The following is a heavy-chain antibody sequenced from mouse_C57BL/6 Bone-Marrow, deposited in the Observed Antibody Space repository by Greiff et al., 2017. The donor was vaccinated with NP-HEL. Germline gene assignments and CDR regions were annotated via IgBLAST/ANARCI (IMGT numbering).Heavy chain of an antibody. CDR3: ARRAYSNYEDYFDY. J-gene: IGHJ2*01. Sequence: VKVVESGAELVKPGASVKMSCKASGYTFTTYPIEWMKQNHGKSLEWIGNFHPYNDDTKYNEKFKGKATLTVEKSSSTVYLELSRLTSDDSAVYYCARRAYSNYEDYFDYWGQGTTLTVSS. V-gene: IGHV1-47*01. CDR2: FHPYNDDT. D-gene: IGHD2-5*01. CDR1: GYTFTTYP.